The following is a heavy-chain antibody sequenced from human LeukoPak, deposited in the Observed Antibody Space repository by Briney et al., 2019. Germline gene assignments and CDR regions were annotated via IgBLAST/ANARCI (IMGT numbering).Heavy chain of an antibody. CDR1: GFAFSDYY. CDR2: ISSSSSTI. Sequence: GGSLRLSCAASGFAFSDYYMSWIRQAPGKGLEWVSYISSSSSTIYYADSVKGRFTISRDNAKNSLYLQMNSLRAEDTAVYYCARDNPGYSNYGYLYYYMDVWGKGTTVTVSS. CDR3: ARDNPGYSNYGYLYYYMDV. V-gene: IGHV3-11*04. D-gene: IGHD4-11*01. J-gene: IGHJ6*03.